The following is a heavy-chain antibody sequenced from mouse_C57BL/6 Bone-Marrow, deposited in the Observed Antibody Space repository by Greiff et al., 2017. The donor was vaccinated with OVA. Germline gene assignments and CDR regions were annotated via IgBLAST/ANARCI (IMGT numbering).Heavy chain of an antibody. CDR2: ISYDGSN. CDR1: GYSITSGYY. CDR3: ARNAYYSNYDYYAMDY. Sequence: EVKLMESGPGLVKPSQSLSLTCSVTGYSITSGYYWNWIRQFPGNKLEWMGYISYDGSNNYNPSLKNRISITRDTSKNQLFLKLKSVTTEDTATYYCARNAYYSNYDYYAMDYWGQGTSVTVSS. J-gene: IGHJ4*01. D-gene: IGHD2-5*01. V-gene: IGHV3-6*01.